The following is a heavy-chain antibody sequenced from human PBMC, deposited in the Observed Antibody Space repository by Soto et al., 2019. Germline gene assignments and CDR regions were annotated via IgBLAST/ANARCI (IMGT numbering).Heavy chain of an antibody. CDR1: GYTFSRHA. V-gene: IGHV1-3*01. CDR3: ARALYWDSGGGRPYYYYCLDV. Sequence: GASVKVSCKASGYTFSRHAMHWVRQAPGQRREWMGWNNAGNGNTKYSQKFQGRGTITSDTSASTASMELSSLSSEDTAVYYCARALYWDSGGGRPYYYYCLDVWGQGTTVTVSS. J-gene: IGHJ6*02. CDR2: NNAGNGNT. D-gene: IGHD1-26*01.